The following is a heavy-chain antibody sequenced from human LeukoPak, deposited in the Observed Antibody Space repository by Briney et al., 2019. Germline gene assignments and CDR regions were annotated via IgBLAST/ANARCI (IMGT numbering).Heavy chain of an antibody. CDR3: AREAPAASDY. CDR1: GFTFSSYS. V-gene: IGHV3-21*01. J-gene: IGHJ4*02. D-gene: IGHD2-2*01. Sequence: GGSLRLSCAASGFTFSSYSMNWVRQAPGKGLEGVSSISSSSSYIYYADSVKGRFTISRDNAKNSLYLQMNSLRAEGTAVYYCAREAPAASDYWGQGTLVTVSS. CDR2: ISSSSSYI.